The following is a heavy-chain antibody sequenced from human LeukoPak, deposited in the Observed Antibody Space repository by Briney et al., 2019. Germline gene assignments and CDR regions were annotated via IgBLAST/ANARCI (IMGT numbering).Heavy chain of an antibody. CDR2: ISGYNGDT. CDR3: ARATGSGWYFDY. V-gene: IGHV1-18*01. D-gene: IGHD6-19*01. J-gene: IGHJ4*02. Sequence: ASVKVSCKASGYTFTHYGIIWVRQAPGQGLEWLGWISGYNGDTNYAQKLQGRVTMTTDTSTSTAYMDLRSLRSDDTAVYYCARATGSGWYFDYWRQGTLVTDSS. CDR1: GYTFTHYG.